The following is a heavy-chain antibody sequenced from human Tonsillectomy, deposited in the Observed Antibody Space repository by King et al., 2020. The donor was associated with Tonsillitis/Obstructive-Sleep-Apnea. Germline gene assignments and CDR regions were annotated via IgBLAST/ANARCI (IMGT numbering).Heavy chain of an antibody. CDR3: ARWDYDYIWGSYPSVFDV. V-gene: IGHV4-4*02. J-gene: IGHJ3*01. CDR1: GGSISSSDW. CDR2: IYHNGST. D-gene: IGHD3-16*01. Sequence: VPLQESGPGLVKPSGTLSLTCAVSGGSISSSDWWSWVRQPPGKGLEWIGEIYHNGSTNYNPSLKSRVTISVDKSKNQFSLNLTSVTAADTAVYYCARWDYDYIWGSYPSVFDVWGQGTMVTVSS.